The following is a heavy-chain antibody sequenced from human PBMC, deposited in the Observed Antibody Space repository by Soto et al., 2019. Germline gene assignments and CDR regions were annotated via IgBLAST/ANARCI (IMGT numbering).Heavy chain of an antibody. J-gene: IGHJ5*02. CDR2: INPNSGGT. V-gene: IGHV1-2*02. D-gene: IGHD3-10*01. CDR1: GYTFTGYY. CDR3: ARDDVEIALLWILHWFDA. Sequence: GASVKVSCKASGYTFTGYYMHWVRQAPGQGLEWMGWINPNSGGTNYAQKFQGRVTMTRDTSISTAYMELSRLRSDDTAVYYCARDDVEIALLWILHWFDARGEGPLVT.